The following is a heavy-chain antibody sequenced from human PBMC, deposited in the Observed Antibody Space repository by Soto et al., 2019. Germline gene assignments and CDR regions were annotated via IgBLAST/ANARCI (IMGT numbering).Heavy chain of an antibody. V-gene: IGHV4-34*01. J-gene: IGHJ4*02. CDR2: INHSGST. CDR3: ARNGLKTWIRPFDY. Sequence: KTSETLSLTCAVYGGSFSGYYWSWIRQPPGKGLEWIGEINHSGSTNYNPSLKSRVTISVDTSKNQFSLKLSSVTAADTAVYYCARNGLKTWIRPFDYWGQGTLVTVSS. D-gene: IGHD5-18*01. CDR1: GGSFSGYY.